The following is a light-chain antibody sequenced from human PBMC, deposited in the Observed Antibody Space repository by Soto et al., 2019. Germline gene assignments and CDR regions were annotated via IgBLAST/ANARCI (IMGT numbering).Light chain of an antibody. Sequence: DLQMTQSPSSLSASVGDRVTITCRASQSISSSLNWYQQKPGKAPKLLIYAASSLQSGVPSRFSGSGSGTDFTLTISSLQPEDFATYYCQHSYSTPRTFGQGTKVEIK. CDR3: QHSYSTPRT. J-gene: IGKJ1*01. CDR1: QSISSS. V-gene: IGKV1-39*01. CDR2: AAS.